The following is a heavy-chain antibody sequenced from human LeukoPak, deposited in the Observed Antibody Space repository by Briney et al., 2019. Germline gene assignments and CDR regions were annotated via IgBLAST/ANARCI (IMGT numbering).Heavy chain of an antibody. J-gene: IGHJ4*02. V-gene: IGHV4-34*01. CDR3: ARAHLHRVYYFDY. CDR1: NGSFCGYY. D-gene: IGHD4-11*01. Sequence: SETLSLTCAVYNGSFCGYYWSWIRQPPGKGLEWIGEMNHSGRTNYNPSLKSRVTISVDTSKNQFPLKLSSVTAADTAVYYCARAHLHRVYYFDYWGQGTLVIVSS. CDR2: MNHSGRT.